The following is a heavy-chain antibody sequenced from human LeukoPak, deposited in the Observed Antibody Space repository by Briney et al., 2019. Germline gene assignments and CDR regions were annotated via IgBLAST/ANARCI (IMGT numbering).Heavy chain of an antibody. J-gene: IGHJ3*02. CDR1: GGSISSSSYY. Sequence: TSETLSLTCTVSGGSISSSSYYWGWIRQPPGKGLEWIGSIYYSGSTYYNPSLKSRVTISVDTSKNQFSLKLSSVTAADTAVYYCARVTYYYDSSGYYLGGGAFDIWGQGTMVTVSS. D-gene: IGHD3-22*01. CDR2: IYYSGST. CDR3: ARVTYYYDSSGYYLGGGAFDI. V-gene: IGHV4-39*07.